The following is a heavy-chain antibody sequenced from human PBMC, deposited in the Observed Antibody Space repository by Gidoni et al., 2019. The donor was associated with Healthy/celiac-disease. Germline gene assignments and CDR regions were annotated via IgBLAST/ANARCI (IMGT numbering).Heavy chain of an antibody. J-gene: IGHJ5*02. CDR3: ARGHHRIAVVDWFDP. V-gene: IGHV4-4*07. Sequence: QVQLQESGPGLVKPSETLSLTCTVSGGSISSYYWSWIRQPAGKGLEWIGRIYTSGSTNYNPSLKSRVTMSVDTSKNQFSLKLSSVTAADTAVYYWARGHHRIAVVDWFDPWGQGTLVTVSS. CDR2: IYTSGST. CDR1: GGSISSYY. D-gene: IGHD6-19*01.